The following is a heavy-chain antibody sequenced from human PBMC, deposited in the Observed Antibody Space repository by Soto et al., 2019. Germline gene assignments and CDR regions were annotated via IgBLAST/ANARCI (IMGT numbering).Heavy chain of an antibody. D-gene: IGHD5-12*01. Sequence: GGSLRLSCVASGSTFSRYWMHWVRQVPGKGLVWVSRINHDGSSTANADSVRGRFTISRDNAKNTLYLQMNSLRAEDTAIYYCGRDSDRVATIDYWGLGTLVTVS. CDR2: INHDGSST. CDR3: GRDSDRVATIDY. V-gene: IGHV3-74*03. J-gene: IGHJ4*02. CDR1: GSTFSRYW.